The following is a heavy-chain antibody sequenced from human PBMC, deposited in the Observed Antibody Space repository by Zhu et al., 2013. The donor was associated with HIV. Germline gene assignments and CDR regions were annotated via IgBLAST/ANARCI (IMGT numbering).Heavy chain of an antibody. V-gene: IGHV1-8*01. CDR1: GYTFTSYD. CDR3: AREGTDDFWTHYWYFDL. J-gene: IGHJ2*01. Sequence: VQLVQSGAEVKKPGASVKVSCKASGYTFTSYDINWVRQATGQGLEWMGWMNPNSGNTGYAQKFQGRVTMTRNTSISTAYMELSSLRSEDTAVYYCAREGTDDFWTHYWYFDLWGRGTLVTVSS. D-gene: IGHD3-3*01. CDR2: MNPNSGNT.